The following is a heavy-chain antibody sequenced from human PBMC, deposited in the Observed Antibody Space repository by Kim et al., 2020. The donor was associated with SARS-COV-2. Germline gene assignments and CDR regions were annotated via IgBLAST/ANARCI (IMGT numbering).Heavy chain of an antibody. CDR1: GFTFRTYG. J-gene: IGHJ4*02. V-gene: IGHV3-30*18. Sequence: GGSLRLSCAASGFTFRTYGMHWVRQAPGKGLEWVAVISYDGGDKYYADSVKGRFTISRDNSKNTLYLQMNSLRPEDTAVYYCAKDLASGSYSYYWGQGTLVTVSS. D-gene: IGHD1-26*01. CDR3: AKDLASGSYSYY. CDR2: ISYDGGDK.